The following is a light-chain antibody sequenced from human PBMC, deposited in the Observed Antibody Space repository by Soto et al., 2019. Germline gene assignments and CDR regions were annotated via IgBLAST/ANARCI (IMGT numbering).Light chain of an antibody. CDR3: QQTYRPSYT. CDR1: QSVNRF. Sequence: DLQMDQSPSSLSASLGDRVTITCRASQSVNRFLNWYQQHPGRAPKVLIYAASTLQSGVPSRFSGNGSGTEFTLTISTLQPEDFATYFCQQTYRPSYTFAQGTRLEIK. J-gene: IGKJ2*01. V-gene: IGKV1-39*01. CDR2: AAS.